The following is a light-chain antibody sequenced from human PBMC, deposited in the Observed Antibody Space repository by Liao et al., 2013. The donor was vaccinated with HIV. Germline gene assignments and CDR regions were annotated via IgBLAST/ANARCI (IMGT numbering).Light chain of an antibody. J-gene: IGLJ3*02. V-gene: IGLV3-21*04. CDR2: YDS. Sequence: SYELTQPPSVSVAPGKTARITCGGNNIGSKSVHWYQQKPGQAPVVVIYYDSDRPSGIPERFSGSNSGNTATLTISRVEAGDEADYYCQVWDSSSYHLVFGGGTKLTVL. CDR1: NIGSKS. CDR3: QVWDSSSYHLV.